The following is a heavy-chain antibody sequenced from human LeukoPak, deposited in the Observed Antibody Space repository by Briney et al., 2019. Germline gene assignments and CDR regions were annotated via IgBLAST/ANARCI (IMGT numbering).Heavy chain of an antibody. CDR3: AKDRRLRQRTAPDY. V-gene: IGHV3-23*01. D-gene: IGHD5-18*01. CDR1: GFLFDRYA. CDR2: MTGSGGST. J-gene: IGHJ4*02. Sequence: PGGSLRLSCAASGFLFDRYATNWVRQAPGKGLEWVSCMTGSGGSTYHADSVKGRFTVSRDTSKNTLYLQMNSLRAEDTAVYYCAKDRRLRQRTAPDYWGQGTLVTVSS.